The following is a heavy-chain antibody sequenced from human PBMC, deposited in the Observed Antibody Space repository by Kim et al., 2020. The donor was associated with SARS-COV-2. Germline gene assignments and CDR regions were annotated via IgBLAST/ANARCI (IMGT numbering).Heavy chain of an antibody. CDR2: ISFSGITT. Sequence: GGSLRLSCAASGFTFSDYAMNWVRQAPGKGLEWVSGISFSGITTHYADSVKGRFTVSRDNSKNMLYLQMNSLRAEDTAVYFCPLQWVTGTPDFWGQGTVVSVSS. V-gene: IGHV3-23*01. J-gene: IGHJ3*01. CDR1: GFTFSDYA. CDR3: PLQWVTGTPDF. D-gene: IGHD1-7*01.